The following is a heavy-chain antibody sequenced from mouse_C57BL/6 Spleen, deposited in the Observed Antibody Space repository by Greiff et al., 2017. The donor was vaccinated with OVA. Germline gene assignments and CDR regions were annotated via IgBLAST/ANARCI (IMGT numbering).Heavy chain of an antibody. D-gene: IGHD1-1*01. V-gene: IGHV5-17*01. CDR1: GFTFSDYG. J-gene: IGHJ4*01. Sequence: EVMLVESGGGLVKPGGSLKLSCAASGFTFSDYGMHWVRQAPEKGLEWVAYISSGSSTIYYADTVKGRFTISRDNAKNTLFLQMTSLRSEDTAMYYCARGPTTVVATDYAMDYWGQGTSVTVSS. CDR3: ARGPTTVVATDYAMDY. CDR2: ISSGSSTI.